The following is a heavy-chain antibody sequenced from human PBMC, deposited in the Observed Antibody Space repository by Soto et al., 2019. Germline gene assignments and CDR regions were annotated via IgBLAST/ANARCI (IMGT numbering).Heavy chain of an antibody. CDR2: IYPADSDT. V-gene: IGHV5-51*01. D-gene: IGHD4-17*01. Sequence: PGESLKISCKGSGYSFTSYWIGWVRQMPGKGLEWMGIIYPADSDTRYSPSFQGQVTISADKSISTAYLQWSSLKASDTAMYYCARVKTTVVTPGYYYYYYGMDVWGQGTTVTVSS. J-gene: IGHJ6*02. CDR3: ARVKTTVVTPGYYYYYYGMDV. CDR1: GYSFTSYW.